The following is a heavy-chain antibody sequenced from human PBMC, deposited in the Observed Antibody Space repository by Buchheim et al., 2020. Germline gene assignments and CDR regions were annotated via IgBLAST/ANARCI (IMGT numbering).Heavy chain of an antibody. J-gene: IGHJ6*02. CDR1: GFTFSSYG. V-gene: IGHV3-30*03. Sequence: QVQLVESGGGVVQPGRSLRLSCAASGFTFSSYGMHWVRQAPGKGLEWVAVISYDGSNKYYADSVKGRFTISRDNSKSTLYLQMNSLRAEDTAVYYCASSSQYYYYYGMDVWGQGTT. CDR3: ASSSQYYYYYGMDV. CDR2: ISYDGSNK. D-gene: IGHD6-13*01.